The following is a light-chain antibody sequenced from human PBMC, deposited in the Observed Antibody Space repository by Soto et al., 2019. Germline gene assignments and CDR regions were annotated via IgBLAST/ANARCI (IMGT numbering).Light chain of an antibody. J-gene: IGLJ1*01. CDR1: SSDVGRYDY. CDR3: CSFAGSYSYV. CDR2: DVT. V-gene: IGLV2-11*01. Sequence: QSVLTQPRSVSGSPGQSVTISCTGTSSDVGRYDYVSWYQQHPGKAPKLIVYDVTERPSGVPDRFSGSKSGNTASLTISGLQAEDEADYSCCSFAGSYSYVFGTGTKVPS.